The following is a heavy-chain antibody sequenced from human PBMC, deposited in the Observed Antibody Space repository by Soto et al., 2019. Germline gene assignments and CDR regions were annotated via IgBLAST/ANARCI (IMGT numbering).Heavy chain of an antibody. CDR3: VGGQYYFDY. V-gene: IGHV3-30*03. CDR1: GFPFTTYG. CDR2: ISYDGSNR. J-gene: IGHJ4*02. Sequence: QVQLVESGEGVVQPGRSLRLSCAASGFPFTTYGMHWVREGPGKGLEWVAVISYDGSNRYYADSVKGRFTISRDNSKNTLYLQMNDLRPEDTALYYCVGGQYYFDYRGQGTLVTVSS. D-gene: IGHD3-10*01.